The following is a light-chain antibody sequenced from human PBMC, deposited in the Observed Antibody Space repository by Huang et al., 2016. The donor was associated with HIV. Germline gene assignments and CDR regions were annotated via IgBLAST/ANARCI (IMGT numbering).Light chain of an antibody. J-gene: IGKJ4*01. V-gene: IGKV1-16*02. CDR3: QRYNSYPPT. Sequence: DIQMTQSPSSVSASVGDRVTITCRASQDIRNYLAWFQHKPGQAPKSLIYAASSLQSGVPSKFSGNGSGTDFTLTISSLQPEDFATYFCQRYNSYPPTFGGGTKVEIK. CDR2: AAS. CDR1: QDIRNY.